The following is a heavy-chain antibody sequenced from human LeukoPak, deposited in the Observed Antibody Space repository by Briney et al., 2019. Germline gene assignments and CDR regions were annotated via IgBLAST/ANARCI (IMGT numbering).Heavy chain of an antibody. V-gene: IGHV3-21*01. Sequence: GGSLRLSCAASGFTFSSYSMNWVRQAPGKGLEWVSSISSSSSYIYYADSVKGRFTISRDNAKNSLYLQMNSLRAEDTAVYYCARDIAVAGWGAFDIWGQGTMVTVSS. CDR1: GFTFSSYS. J-gene: IGHJ3*02. CDR2: ISSSSSYI. D-gene: IGHD6-19*01. CDR3: ARDIAVAGWGAFDI.